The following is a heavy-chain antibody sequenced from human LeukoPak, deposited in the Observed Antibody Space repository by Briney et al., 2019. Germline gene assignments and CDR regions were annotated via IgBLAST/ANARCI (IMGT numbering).Heavy chain of an antibody. CDR1: GGSISSYY. J-gene: IGHJ4*02. CDR2: IYYSGST. D-gene: IGHD6-6*01. CDR3: ARIPYSSSSDY. V-gene: IGHV4-39*01. Sequence: PSETLSLTCTVSGGSISSYYWSWIRQPPGKGLEWIGSIYYSGSTYYNPSLKSRVTISVDTSKNQFSLKLSSVTAADTAVYYCARIPYSSSSDYWGQGTLVTVSS.